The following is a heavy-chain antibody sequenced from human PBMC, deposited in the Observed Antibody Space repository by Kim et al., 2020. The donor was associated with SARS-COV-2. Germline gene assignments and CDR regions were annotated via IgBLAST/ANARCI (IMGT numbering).Heavy chain of an antibody. Sequence: PVKGRVTITRDDSKNTMYLQMNSLKTEDTAVYYCTTVYDSSCYYYYGMDVWGQGTTVTVSS. V-gene: IGHV3-15*01. CDR3: TTVYDSSCYYYYGMDV. D-gene: IGHD3-22*01. J-gene: IGHJ6*02.